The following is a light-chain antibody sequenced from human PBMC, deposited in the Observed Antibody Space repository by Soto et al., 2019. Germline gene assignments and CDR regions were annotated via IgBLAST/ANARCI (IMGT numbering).Light chain of an antibody. CDR3: QQRSNWPPALS. V-gene: IGKV3-11*01. Sequence: EMVMTQKKATLSVSPGERATLSCRASQSVSSSYLAWYQQKPGQTPRLLIYDASKRATGIPGRFSGSGSGTDFTLTISSLEPEDFAVYYCQQRSNWPPALSFGGVTKVDVK. J-gene: IGKJ4*01. CDR2: DAS. CDR1: QSVSSSY.